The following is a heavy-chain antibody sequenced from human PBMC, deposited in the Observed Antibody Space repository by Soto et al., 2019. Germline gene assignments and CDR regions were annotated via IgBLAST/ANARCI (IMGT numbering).Heavy chain of an antibody. J-gene: IGHJ3*02. V-gene: IGHV3-33*01. Sequence: PGGSLRLSCAASGFTFSSYGMHWVRQAPGKGLEWVAVIWYDGSNKYYADSVKGRFTISRDNSKNTLYLQMGSLRAEDMAVYYCARALYATARALDIWGQGTMVTVSS. D-gene: IGHD2-2*01. CDR2: IWYDGSNK. CDR1: GFTFSSYG. CDR3: ARALYATARALDI.